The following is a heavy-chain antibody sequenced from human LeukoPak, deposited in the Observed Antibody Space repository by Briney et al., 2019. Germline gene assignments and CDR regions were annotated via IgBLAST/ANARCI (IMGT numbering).Heavy chain of an antibody. CDR1: GGSISSGSYY. Sequence: SETLSLTCTVSGGSISSGSYYWSWIRQPAGKGLEWIGRIYTSGSTNYNPSLKSRVTISVGTSKNQFSLRLSSVTAADTAVYYCARDKSGDYYDSSGYSDYYYMDVWGKGTTVTVSS. V-gene: IGHV4-61*02. J-gene: IGHJ6*03. D-gene: IGHD3-22*01. CDR2: IYTSGST. CDR3: ARDKSGDYYDSSGYSDYYYMDV.